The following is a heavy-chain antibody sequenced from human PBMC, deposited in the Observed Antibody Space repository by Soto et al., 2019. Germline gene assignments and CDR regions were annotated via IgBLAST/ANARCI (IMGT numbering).Heavy chain of an antibody. CDR2: INHSGST. V-gene: IGHV4-34*01. J-gene: IGHJ4*02. D-gene: IGHD6-6*01. CDR3: ARTSRFNY. CDR1: GGSFSGYY. Sequence: QVQLQQWGAGLLKPSETLSLTCAVYGGSFSGYYWSWIRQPPGKGLEWIGEINHSGSTNYNPSLKSRVTISVDTSKNLFSLKLSSVTPAATAVYYCARTSRFNYWGQGTLVTVSS.